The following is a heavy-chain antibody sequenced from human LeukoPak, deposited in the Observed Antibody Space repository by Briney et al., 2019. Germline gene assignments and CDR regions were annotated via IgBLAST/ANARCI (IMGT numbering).Heavy chain of an antibody. J-gene: IGHJ4*02. CDR3: ARRSGGSGWSLDY. CDR1: GYSFTSYW. V-gene: IGHV5-51*01. D-gene: IGHD6-19*01. CDR2: IYPGDSDT. Sequence: GESLKIPCKGSGYSFTSYWIAWVRQMPGKGLERMGIIYPGDSDTRYSPSFQGQVTMSADKSISTAYLQWSSLKASDTAMYYCARRSGGSGWSLDYWGQGTLVTVSS.